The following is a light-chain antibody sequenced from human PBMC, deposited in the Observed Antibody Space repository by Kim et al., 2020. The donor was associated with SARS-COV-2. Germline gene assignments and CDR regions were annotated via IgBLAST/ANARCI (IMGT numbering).Light chain of an antibody. CDR1: GSLGGA. CDR2: YAS. Sequence: VTPKEKVTITCRASGSLGGAVHWYQQKPDQSPKLLIRYASQSLSGVPSRFSGSGSGTEFTLTINSLEAEDAATYYCHQSSSLPFTFGPGTKVDIK. J-gene: IGKJ3*01. V-gene: IGKV6-21*01. CDR3: HQSSSLPFT.